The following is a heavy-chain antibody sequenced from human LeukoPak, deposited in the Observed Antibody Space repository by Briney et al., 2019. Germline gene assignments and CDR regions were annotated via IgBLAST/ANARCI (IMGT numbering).Heavy chain of an antibody. CDR3: AKARSVVVAATDY. D-gene: IGHD2-15*01. Sequence: GGSLRLSCAASGFTFSSYAMSWVRQAPGKGLEWVSAISGSGGRTYYADSVKGRFTISRDNSKNTLYLQMNSLRAEDTAVYYCAKARSVVVAATDYWGQGTLVTVSS. CDR2: ISGSGGRT. V-gene: IGHV3-23*01. J-gene: IGHJ4*02. CDR1: GFTFSSYA.